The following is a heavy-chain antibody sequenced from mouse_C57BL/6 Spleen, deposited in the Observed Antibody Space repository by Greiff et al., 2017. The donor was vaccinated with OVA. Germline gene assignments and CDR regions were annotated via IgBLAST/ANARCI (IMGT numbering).Heavy chain of an antibody. CDR3: ARGGVTTDFDY. J-gene: IGHJ2*01. D-gene: IGHD2-2*01. CDR2: IYPGSGNT. V-gene: IGHV1-76*01. Sequence: VQLQQSGAELVRPGASVKLSCKASGYTFTDYYINWVKQRPGQGLEWIARIYPGSGNTYYNEKFKGKATLTVEKSSSTAYMQLSSLTSEDSAVYFCARGGVTTDFDYWGQGTTLTVSS. CDR1: GYTFTDYY.